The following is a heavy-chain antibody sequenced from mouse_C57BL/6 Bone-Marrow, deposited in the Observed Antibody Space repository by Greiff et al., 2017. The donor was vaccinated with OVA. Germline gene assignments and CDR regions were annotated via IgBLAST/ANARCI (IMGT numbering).Heavy chain of an antibody. Sequence: QVQLKQPGAELVKPGASVKLSCKASGYTFTSYWMHWVKQRPGQGLEWIGMIHPNSGSTNYNEKFKSKATLTVDKSSSTAYMQLSSLTSEDSAVYYCARGGYGSSSYWYFDVWGTGTTVTVSS. J-gene: IGHJ1*03. D-gene: IGHD1-1*01. V-gene: IGHV1-64*01. CDR3: ARGGYGSSSYWYFDV. CDR2: IHPNSGST. CDR1: GYTFTSYW.